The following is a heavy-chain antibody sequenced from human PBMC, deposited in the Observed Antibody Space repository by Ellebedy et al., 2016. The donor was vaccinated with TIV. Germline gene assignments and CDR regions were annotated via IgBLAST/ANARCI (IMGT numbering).Heavy chain of an antibody. CDR3: ARENYEILTGGIDF. Sequence: MPSETLSLTCTVSGGSVTSSNYYWSWIRQPPGKRLEWIGHIYYSGNTNFSPSLKSRVTISVDTSKNQFSLKLNSVTAADTAVYYCARENYEILTGGIDFWGQGTPVTVSS. J-gene: IGHJ4*02. CDR1: GGSVTSSNYY. CDR2: IYYSGNT. V-gene: IGHV4-61*01. D-gene: IGHD3-9*01.